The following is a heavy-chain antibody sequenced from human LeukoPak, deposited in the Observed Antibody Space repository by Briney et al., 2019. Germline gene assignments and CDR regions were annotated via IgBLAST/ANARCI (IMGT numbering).Heavy chain of an antibody. J-gene: IGHJ4*02. CDR1: GGSISSSTYY. CDR3: ASPGSGSYYYFDY. Sequence: SETLSLTCTVSGGSISSSTYYWGWIRQPPGKGLEWIGSIYYSGATYYNPSLKSRVTISIDTFKNQFSLRLSSVTAADTAVYYCASPGSGSYYYFDYWGQGTLVTVSS. V-gene: IGHV4-39*01. D-gene: IGHD1-26*01. CDR2: IYYSGAT.